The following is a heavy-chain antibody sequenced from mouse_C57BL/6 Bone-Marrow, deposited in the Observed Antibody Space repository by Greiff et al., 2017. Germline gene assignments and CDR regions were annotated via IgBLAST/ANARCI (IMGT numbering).Heavy chain of an antibody. V-gene: IGHV1-50*01. CDR2: IDPSDSYT. J-gene: IGHJ2*01. CDR1: GYTFTSYW. CDR3: AREDYYGSSFSFDY. D-gene: IGHD1-1*01. Sequence: QVHVKQSGAELVKPGASVKLSCKASGYTFTSYWMQWVKQRPGQGLEWIGEIDPSDSYTNYNQKFKGKATLTVDTSSSTAYMQLSSLTSEDSAVYYCAREDYYGSSFSFDYWGQGTTLTVSS.